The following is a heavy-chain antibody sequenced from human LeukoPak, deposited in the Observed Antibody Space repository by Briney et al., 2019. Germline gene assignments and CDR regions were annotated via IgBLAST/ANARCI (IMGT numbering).Heavy chain of an antibody. CDR3: ANLIIAATGYEYFQH. J-gene: IGHJ1*01. V-gene: IGHV3-23*01. D-gene: IGHD6-13*01. CDR1: GFTFSSYV. CDR2: INAGGGAT. Sequence: GGSLRLSCAASGFTFSSYVIRWVRQAPGKGLEWVSSINAGGGATYYADSVKGRFAISRDNSKSTLYLQVSSLRAEDTAVYYCANLIIAATGYEYFQHWGQGTLVTVSS.